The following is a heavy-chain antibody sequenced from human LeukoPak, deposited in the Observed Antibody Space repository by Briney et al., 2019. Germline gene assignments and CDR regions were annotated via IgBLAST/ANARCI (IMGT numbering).Heavy chain of an antibody. J-gene: IGHJ4*02. CDR3: ASANTTTSDFDY. Sequence: RTGGSLRLSCAASGFTFSSYSMNWVRQAPGKGLEWVSGINWNGGSTGYADSVKGRFTISRDNAKNSLYLQMNSLRAEDTAVYYCASANTTTSDFDYWGQGTLVTVSS. D-gene: IGHD1-1*01. CDR1: GFTFSSYS. CDR2: INWNGGST. V-gene: IGHV3-20*04.